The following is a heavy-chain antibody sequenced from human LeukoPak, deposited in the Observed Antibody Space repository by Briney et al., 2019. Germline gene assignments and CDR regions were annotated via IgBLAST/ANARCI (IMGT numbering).Heavy chain of an antibody. Sequence: GGSLRLSCAASGFTVSSNYMSWVRQAPGKGLEWVSVIYSGGSTYYADSVKGRFTISRDNSKNTLYLQMNSLRAEDTAVYYCARDKWELSYFDYWGQGTLVTVSS. CDR1: GFTVSSNY. V-gene: IGHV3-66*01. CDR2: IYSGGST. CDR3: ARDKWELSYFDY. D-gene: IGHD1-26*01. J-gene: IGHJ4*02.